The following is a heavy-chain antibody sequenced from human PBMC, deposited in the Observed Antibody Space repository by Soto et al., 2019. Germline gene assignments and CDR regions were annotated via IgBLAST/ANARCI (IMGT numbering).Heavy chain of an antibody. D-gene: IGHD1-1*01. CDR3: ARGGHWTSFDP. Sequence: QVQLQESGPGLVKPSQTLSLTCTVSGASISSGDHYWSWIRQSPGKGLEWIGYIYYRGSTDYNPSLKXRXTXSXXTAKNQCALQVNSVTAAATAVYSCARGGHWTSFDPWGQGTLVTVSS. J-gene: IGHJ5*02. CDR2: IYYRGST. V-gene: IGHV4-30-4*01. CDR1: GASISSGDHY.